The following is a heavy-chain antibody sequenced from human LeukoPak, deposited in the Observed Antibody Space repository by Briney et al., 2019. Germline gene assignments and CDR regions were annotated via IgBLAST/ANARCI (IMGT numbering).Heavy chain of an antibody. J-gene: IGHJ4*02. D-gene: IGHD6-6*01. CDR2: IYYTGST. CDR3: AREVGIAARPFDY. Sequence: SETLSLTCTVSGDSISSDYWSWIRQPPGKGLEWIGYIYYTGSTNYNPSLKSRVTISVDTSKNQFSLKLSSVTAADTAVYYCAREVGIAARPFDYWGQGTLVTVSS. CDR1: GDSISSDY. V-gene: IGHV4-59*01.